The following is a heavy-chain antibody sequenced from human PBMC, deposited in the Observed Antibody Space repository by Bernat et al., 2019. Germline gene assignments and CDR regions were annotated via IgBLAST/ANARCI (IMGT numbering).Heavy chain of an antibody. V-gene: IGHV3-23*01. CDR3: SNLYGSGSYYKLFDY. J-gene: IGHJ4*02. CDR2: ISGSGGST. CDR1: GFTFSSYA. Sequence: EVQLLESGGGLVQPGGSLRLSCAASGFTFSSYAMSWVRQAPGKGLEWVSAISGSGGSTYYADSVKGRFTISRDNSKNTLYLQMNSLRAEDTAVYYWSNLYGSGSYYKLFDYWGQGTLVTVSS. D-gene: IGHD3-10*01.